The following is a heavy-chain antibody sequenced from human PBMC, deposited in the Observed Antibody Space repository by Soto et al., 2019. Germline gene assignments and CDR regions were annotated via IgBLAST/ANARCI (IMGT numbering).Heavy chain of an antibody. D-gene: IGHD3-10*01. CDR1: GFTFSSYA. CDR3: AKSPGKLWFGELLHFDY. J-gene: IGHJ4*02. V-gene: IGHV3-23*01. Sequence: GGSLRLSCAASGFTFSSYAMSWVRQAPGKGLEWVSAISGSGGSTYYADSVKGRFTISRDNSKNTLYLQMNSLRAEDTAVYYCAKSPGKLWFGELLHFDYWGQGTLVTVSS. CDR2: ISGSGGST.